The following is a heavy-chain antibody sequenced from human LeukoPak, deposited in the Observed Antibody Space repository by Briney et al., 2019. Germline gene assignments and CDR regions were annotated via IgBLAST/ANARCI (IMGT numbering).Heavy chain of an antibody. V-gene: IGHV1-18*01. CDR3: ARSAVLRYFDWLPTGHWFDP. D-gene: IGHD3-9*01. Sequence: GASVKVSCKASGYTFTSHGISWVRQAPGQGLEWMGWISAYNGNTNYAQKLQGRVTMTTDTSTSTAYMELRSLRSDDTAVYYCARSAVLRYFDWLPTGHWFDPWGQGTLVTVSS. CDR1: GYTFTSHG. J-gene: IGHJ5*02. CDR2: ISAYNGNT.